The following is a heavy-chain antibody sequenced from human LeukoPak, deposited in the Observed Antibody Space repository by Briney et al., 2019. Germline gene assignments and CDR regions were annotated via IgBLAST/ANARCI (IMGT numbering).Heavy chain of an antibody. J-gene: IGHJ3*01. V-gene: IGHV1-18*01. CDR1: GYTFTNYG. CDR2: ISAYNGNT. D-gene: IGHD2-2*01. Sequence: SVKVSCKASGYTFTNYGISWVRQAPGQGLEWMGWISAYNGNTDYAQKFQGRVTMTTDTSTSTAYVELRSLRSDDTAMYYCARSQYLLLSWWNAFDVWGQGTMVTVSS. CDR3: ARSQYLLLSWWNAFDV.